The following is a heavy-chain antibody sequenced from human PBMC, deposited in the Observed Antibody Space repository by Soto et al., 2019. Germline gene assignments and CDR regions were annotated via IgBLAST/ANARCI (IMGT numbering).Heavy chain of an antibody. V-gene: IGHV3-23*01. D-gene: IGHD2-15*01. CDR3: AKNQRRKLPGIVDP. CDR2: MSGSSSTA. J-gene: IGHJ5*02. CDR1: GLTFSNYA. Sequence: PGGSLRLSCATSGLTFSNYAMSWVRQVPGGGLEWVSSMSGSSSTAYYADSVRGRFTISRDRSKNTLYLQMSSLRAEDTALYYCAKNQRRKLPGIVDPWGQGTLVTVSS.